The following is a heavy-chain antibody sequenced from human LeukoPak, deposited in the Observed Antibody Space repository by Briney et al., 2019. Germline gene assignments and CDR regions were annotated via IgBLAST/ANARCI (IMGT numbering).Heavy chain of an antibody. CDR1: GVTLSNYG. CDR2: TSDSGGRT. D-gene: IGHD3-22*01. V-gene: IGHV3-23*01. CDR3: AKRGVVIRVILVGFHKEAYYFDS. Sequence: GGSLRLSCAVSGVTLSNYGMSWLRQAPGKGLEWVAGTSDSGGRTNYADSVKGRFTISRDNPKNTLYLQMNSLRAEDTAVYFCAKRGVVIRVILVGFHKEAYYFDSWGQGALVTVSS. J-gene: IGHJ4*02.